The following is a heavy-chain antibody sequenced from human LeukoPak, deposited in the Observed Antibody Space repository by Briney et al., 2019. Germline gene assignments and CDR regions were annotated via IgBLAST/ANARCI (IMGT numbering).Heavy chain of an antibody. CDR2: ISGVGGST. V-gene: IGHV3-43*02. CDR3: AKAGYPYYYCGIDG. CDR1: GVTFDDYV. J-gene: IGHJ6*02. Sequence: GGSLRLSCAASGVTFDDYVMNWVRQAPGKGLEWVSHISGVGGSTYYADSVKGRFTISRDNSKNSLYLQMNSLRTGDTALYYCAKAGYPYYYCGIDGWGQGTTVTVSS. D-gene: IGHD3-9*01.